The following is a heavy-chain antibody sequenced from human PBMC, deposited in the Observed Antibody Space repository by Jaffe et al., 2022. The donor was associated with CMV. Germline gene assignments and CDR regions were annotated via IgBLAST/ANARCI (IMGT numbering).Heavy chain of an antibody. CDR3: AGRGPDVDTAMAYHFDY. Sequence: EVQLVESGGGLVKPGGSLRLSCAASGFTFSSYSMNWVRQAPGKGLEWVSSISSSSSYIYYADSVKGRFTISRDNAKNSLYLQMNSLRAEDTAVYYCAGRGPDVDTAMAYHFDYWGQGTLVTVSS. CDR1: GFTFSSYS. D-gene: IGHD5-18*01. J-gene: IGHJ4*02. CDR2: ISSSSSYI. V-gene: IGHV3-21*01.